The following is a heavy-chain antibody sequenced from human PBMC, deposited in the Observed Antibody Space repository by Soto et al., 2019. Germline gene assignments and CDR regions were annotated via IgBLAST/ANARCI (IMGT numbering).Heavy chain of an antibody. CDR3: ASSVLVTSTMNYFDL. V-gene: IGHV5-51*01. CDR2: IYPDDSET. CDR1: GYRFSNYW. J-gene: IGHJ4*02. D-gene: IGHD2-2*01. Sequence: PGESLKISCXGSGYRFSNYWIAWVRQMPGEGLEWLGIIYPDDSETRYSPSFQGQVTISADKSIKTTYLQWSSLRASDTAMYFCASSVLVTSTMNYFDLWGQGTLVTISS.